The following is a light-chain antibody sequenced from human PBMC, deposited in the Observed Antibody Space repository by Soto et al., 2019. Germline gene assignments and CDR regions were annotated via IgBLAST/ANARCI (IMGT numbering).Light chain of an antibody. CDR1: QTVSSTY. CDR2: GAS. V-gene: IGKV3-20*01. J-gene: IGKJ5*01. Sequence: EIVLTQSPGTLSLFPGEKATLSCRASQTVSSTYFAWYQQRPGQPPRLLIYGASRRAAGIPDRFSGSGSGTDFTLTISRLEPEDFAVYYCQQYGRSLTFGQGTRLEI. CDR3: QQYGRSLT.